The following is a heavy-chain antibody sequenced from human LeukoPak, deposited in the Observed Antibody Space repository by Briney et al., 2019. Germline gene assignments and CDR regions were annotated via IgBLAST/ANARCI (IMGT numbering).Heavy chain of an antibody. CDR3: ALGPRRTPDWFDP. D-gene: IGHD1-14*01. J-gene: IGHJ5*02. Sequence: GASVKVSCKASGFTFTSSAVQWVRQARGQRLEWIGWIVVGSGNTNYAQKFQERVTITRDMSTSTAYMELSSLRSEDTAVYYCALGPRRTPDWFDPWGQGTLVTVPS. V-gene: IGHV1-58*01. CDR1: GFTFTSSA. CDR2: IVVGSGNT.